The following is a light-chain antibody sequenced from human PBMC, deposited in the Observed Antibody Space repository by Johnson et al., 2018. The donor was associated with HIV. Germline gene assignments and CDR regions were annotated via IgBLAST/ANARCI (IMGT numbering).Light chain of an antibody. CDR2: ANN. J-gene: IGLJ1*01. Sequence: QSVLTQPPSVSAPPGQKVTISCSGSSSNIGNNLASWYQQLPGTAPKLLIYANNKRPSGIPDRFSGSKSGTSATLGITGLPTGDDADYYCGTWDNGLSAYVFGTGTKVTVL. CDR3: GTWDNGLSAYV. V-gene: IGLV1-51*02. CDR1: SSNIGNNL.